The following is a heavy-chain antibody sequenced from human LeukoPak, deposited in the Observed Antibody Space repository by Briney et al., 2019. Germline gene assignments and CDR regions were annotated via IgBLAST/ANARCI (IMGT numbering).Heavy chain of an antibody. D-gene: IGHD2-21*02. CDR1: GYTFINYG. J-gene: IGHJ4*02. CDR2: ISTYNGIT. V-gene: IGHV1-18*01. CDR3: ARDSSPIGVTIDF. Sequence: ASVKVSCKTSGYTFINYGITWMRQAPGQGLEWMGSISTYNGITKYAQNFQGRLTMTTDTSTTTAYMELRSLRSDDTAIFYCARDSSPIGVTIDFWGQGTLVTVSS.